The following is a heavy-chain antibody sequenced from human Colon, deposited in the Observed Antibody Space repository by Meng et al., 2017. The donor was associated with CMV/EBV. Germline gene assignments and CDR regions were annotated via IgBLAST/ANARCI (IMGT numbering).Heavy chain of an antibody. CDR3: VRYANSQYGMDV. D-gene: IGHD2-21*01. J-gene: IGHJ6*02. V-gene: IGHV3-7*01. Sequence: GGSLRLSCAASGFTFTTFWMTWVRQGPGKGLEWVANIKEDGTGQWYVDSVKGRFTISRDDAKKSVYLQMNSLRAEDTAVYYCVRYANSQYGMDVWGQGTTVTVSS. CDR1: GFTFTTFW. CDR2: IKEDGTGQ.